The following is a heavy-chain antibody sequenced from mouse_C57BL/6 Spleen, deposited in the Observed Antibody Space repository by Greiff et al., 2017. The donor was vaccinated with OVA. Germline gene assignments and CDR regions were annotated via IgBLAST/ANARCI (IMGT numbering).Heavy chain of an antibody. V-gene: IGHV1-52*01. CDR2: IDPSDSET. D-gene: IGHD2-4*01. CDR1: GYTFTSYW. CDR3: ARDDDYGYYAMDY. Sequence: VKLQQPGAELVRPGSSVKLSCKASGYTFTSYWMHWVKQRPIQGLEWIGNIDPSDSETHYNQKFKDKATLTVDKSSSTAYMQLSSLTSEDSAVYYCARDDDYGYYAMDYWGQGTSVTVSS. J-gene: IGHJ4*01.